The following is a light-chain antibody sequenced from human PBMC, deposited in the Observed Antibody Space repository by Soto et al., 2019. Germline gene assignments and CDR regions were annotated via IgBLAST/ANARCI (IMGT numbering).Light chain of an antibody. J-gene: IGKJ1*01. Sequence: EILLTQSPVTLSLSPGERASLSCMSSQNVRGYLAWYQQKPGQAPRLLIYDASNRATGIPTRFSGSGSRTDFTLTISSLEPEDFAMYYCQQYADSPRTFGQGTKVDIK. V-gene: IGKV3-11*01. CDR1: QNVRGY. CDR2: DAS. CDR3: QQYADSPRT.